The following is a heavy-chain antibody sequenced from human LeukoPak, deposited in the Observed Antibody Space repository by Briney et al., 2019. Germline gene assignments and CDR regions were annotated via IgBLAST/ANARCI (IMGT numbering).Heavy chain of an antibody. CDR1: GDSVTKSNYF. V-gene: IGHV4-61*02. CDR2: RHTTGST. D-gene: IGHD2-2*01. J-gene: IGHJ5*02. Sequence: PSETLSLTCTVSGDSVTKSNYFCSWIRQPAGKRLEWIGRRHTTGSTNYHPSLKTRLTISEETSKSQFSLELRSVTAADTAIYYCARVAVKSAAMMYWFDVWGQGILVTVSS. CDR3: ARVAVKSAAMMYWFDV.